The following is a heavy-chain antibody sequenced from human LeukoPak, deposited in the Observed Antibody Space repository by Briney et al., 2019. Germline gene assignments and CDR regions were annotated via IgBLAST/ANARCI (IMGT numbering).Heavy chain of an antibody. Sequence: GKSLRLSCAASGFAFSSFAIHWVRQAPGKGLEWVAVISYDGNNKYYADSVKGRFTISRDNSKNTLYLQMNSLRTEDTTMYYCARGTGTRVAPYYFDHWGQGTLVTVSS. CDR3: ARGTGTRVAPYYFDH. CDR2: ISYDGNNK. V-gene: IGHV3-30-3*01. J-gene: IGHJ4*02. D-gene: IGHD1-1*01. CDR1: GFAFSSFA.